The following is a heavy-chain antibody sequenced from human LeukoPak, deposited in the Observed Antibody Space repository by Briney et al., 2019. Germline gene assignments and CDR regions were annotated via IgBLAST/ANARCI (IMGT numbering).Heavy chain of an antibody. Sequence: GASVKVSCKASGYTFTGYYMHWVRQAPGQGLEWMGWINPNSGGTNYAQKFQGRVTMTRDTSISTAYMELSRLRSDDTAVYYCARDRGGGIAVAGRTYGYWGQGTLVTVSS. CDR3: ARDRGGGIAVAGRTYGY. D-gene: IGHD6-19*01. CDR1: GYTFTGYY. CDR2: INPNSGGT. V-gene: IGHV1-2*02. J-gene: IGHJ4*02.